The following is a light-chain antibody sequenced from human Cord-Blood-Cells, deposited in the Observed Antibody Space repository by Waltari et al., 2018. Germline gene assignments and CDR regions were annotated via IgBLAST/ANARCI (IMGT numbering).Light chain of an antibody. V-gene: IGKV4-1*01. CDR1: QSVVYSANKKNY. Sequence: DIVMTQSPASLALSLGERATINSKSSQSVVYSANKKNYFAWYQKKPGKPHKLLIDWASTRESGVPDRFSGSGSGTDFTLTISSLQAEDVAVYYCQQYYSTPYTFGQGTKLEIK. J-gene: IGKJ2*01. CDR2: WAS. CDR3: QQYYSTPYT.